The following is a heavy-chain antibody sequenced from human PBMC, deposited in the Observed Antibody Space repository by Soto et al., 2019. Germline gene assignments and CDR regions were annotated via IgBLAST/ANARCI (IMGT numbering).Heavy chain of an antibody. CDR3: AIAPHDFLTGYPY. Sequence: GGSLRLSCAASGFTFSSYSMNWVRQAPGTGLEGVSLISSSSSYIYYADSVKGRFTISRDNAKNSLFLQMNSLRAEDTAVYYCAIAPHDFLTGYPYWRQGTLVTVSS. J-gene: IGHJ4*02. CDR1: GFTFSSYS. D-gene: IGHD3-9*01. V-gene: IGHV3-21*01. CDR2: ISSSSSYI.